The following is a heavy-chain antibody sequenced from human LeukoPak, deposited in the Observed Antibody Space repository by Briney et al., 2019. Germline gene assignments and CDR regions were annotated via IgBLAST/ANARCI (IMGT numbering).Heavy chain of an antibody. CDR2: ISYDGSNK. D-gene: IGHD6-13*01. CDR3: AKGLGAAAVGGS. J-gene: IGHJ5*02. V-gene: IGHV3-30*18. Sequence: PGGSLRLSCAASGFTFSSYGMHWVRQAPGKGLEWVAVISYDGSNKYYADSVKGRFTISRDNSKNTLYLQMNSLRAEDTAVYYCAKGLGAAAVGGSWGQGTLATVSS. CDR1: GFTFSSYG.